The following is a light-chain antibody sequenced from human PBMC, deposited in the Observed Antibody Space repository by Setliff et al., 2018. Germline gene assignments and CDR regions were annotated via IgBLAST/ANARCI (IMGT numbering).Light chain of an antibody. CDR3: SSYTGISTYV. V-gene: IGLV2-14*03. Sequence: QSVLTQPASVSGSPGQSITIPCTGTSSDVGGYDYVSWYQQHPGKAPKLLIYYVRDRPSGVSDRFSGSKSGNTASLTISGLQAEDEADYYCSSYTGISTYVFGTGTKVTVL. CDR2: YVR. CDR1: SSDVGGYDY. J-gene: IGLJ1*01.